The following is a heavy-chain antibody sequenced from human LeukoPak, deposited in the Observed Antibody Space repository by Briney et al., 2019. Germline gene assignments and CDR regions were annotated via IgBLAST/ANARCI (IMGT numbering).Heavy chain of an antibody. CDR1: GGSISSSSYY. CDR3: ASTTVTTPFDY. D-gene: IGHD4-11*01. V-gene: IGHV4-39*01. Sequence: PSETLSLTCTVSGGSISSSSYYWGWIRQPPGKGLEWIGSIYYSGSTYYNPSLESRVTISVDTSKNQFSLKLSSVTAADTAVYYCASTTVTTPFDYWGQGTLVTVSS. J-gene: IGHJ4*02. CDR2: IYYSGST.